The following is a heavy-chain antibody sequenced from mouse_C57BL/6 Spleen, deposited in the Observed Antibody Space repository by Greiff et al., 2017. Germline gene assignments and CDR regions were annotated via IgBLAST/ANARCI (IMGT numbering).Heavy chain of an antibody. D-gene: IGHD1-1*01. V-gene: IGHV1-15*01. CDR3: TRSEELLLFAY. J-gene: IGHJ3*01. Sequence: QVQLKESGAELVRPGASVTLSCKASGYTFTDYEMHWVKQTPVHGLEWIGAIDPETGGTAYNQKFKGKAILTADKSSSTAYMELRSLTSEDSAVYYCTRSEELLLFAYCGQGTLVTVSA. CDR2: IDPETGGT. CDR1: GYTFTDYE.